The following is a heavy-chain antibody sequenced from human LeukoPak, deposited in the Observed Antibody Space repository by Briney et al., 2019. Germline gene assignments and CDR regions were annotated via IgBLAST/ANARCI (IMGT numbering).Heavy chain of an antibody. D-gene: IGHD2-2*01. Sequence: PGGSLRLSCTVSGFTSFSGHWMNWVRQAPGKGLEWVSAISGSGGSTYYADSVKGRFTISRDNSKNTLYLQMNSLRAEDTAVYYCAKDAHPSIVVVPVDYWGQGTLVTVSS. J-gene: IGHJ4*02. CDR2: ISGSGGST. V-gene: IGHV3-23*01. CDR1: GFTSFSGHW. CDR3: AKDAHPSIVVVPVDY.